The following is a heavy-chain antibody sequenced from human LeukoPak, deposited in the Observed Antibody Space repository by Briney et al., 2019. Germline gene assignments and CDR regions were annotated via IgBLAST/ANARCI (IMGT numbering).Heavy chain of an antibody. D-gene: IGHD3-22*01. CDR3: ARGKYYYDSSGYKYYFDY. CDR1: GYTFTGNY. Sequence: ASVKVSCKASGYTFTGNYMHWVRQAPGQGLEWMGRINPNSGGTNYAQKFQGRVTMTRDTSISTAYMELSRLRSDDTAVYYCARGKYYYDSSGYKYYFDYWGQGTLVTVSS. CDR2: INPNSGGT. J-gene: IGHJ4*02. V-gene: IGHV1-2*06.